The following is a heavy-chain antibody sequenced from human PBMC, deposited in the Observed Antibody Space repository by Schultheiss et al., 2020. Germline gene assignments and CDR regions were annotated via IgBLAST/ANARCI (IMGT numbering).Heavy chain of an antibody. CDR2: IYYSGST. D-gene: IGHD6-6*01. Sequence: SETLSLTCTVSGVSISSYYWIWIRQPPGKGLEWIGSIYYSGSTYYNPSLKSRVTISVDTSKNQFYLKLSSVTAADTAVYYCARGSRYSSSSGLGLYYYYYMDVWGKGTTVTVSS. CDR1: GVSISSYY. CDR3: ARGSRYSSSSGLGLYYYYYMDV. J-gene: IGHJ6*03. V-gene: IGHV4-59*12.